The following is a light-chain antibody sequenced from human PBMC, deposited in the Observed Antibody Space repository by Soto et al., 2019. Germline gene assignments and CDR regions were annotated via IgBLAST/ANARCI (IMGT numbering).Light chain of an antibody. V-gene: IGKV3-11*01. CDR2: DAA. Sequence: EIVLTQSPATLSSSPGERATLSCRASQSVSTDLAWYQQKPGQPPRLLIYDAANRATGIPARFSGSGSGTDFTLTISSQEPEDFAVYYCQQRSNRPSITFGQGTRLENK. J-gene: IGKJ5*01. CDR1: QSVSTD. CDR3: QQRSNRPSIT.